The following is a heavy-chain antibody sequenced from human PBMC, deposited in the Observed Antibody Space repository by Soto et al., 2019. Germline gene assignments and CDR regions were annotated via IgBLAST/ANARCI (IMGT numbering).Heavy chain of an antibody. Sequence: QIQLQQSGPGLVKPSETLSLRCTVSDGSITPNYYTWVRQPPGKGLEWIGYVYFAGTTTHNPSLKSRINISIDTSKNEVSLKLSSVTAADTAVYYCARLGAYYQALDSWGQGTLVTVSS. CDR1: DGSITPNY. V-gene: IGHV4-59*08. CDR3: ARLGAYYQALDS. D-gene: IGHD3-22*01. J-gene: IGHJ4*02. CDR2: VYFAGTT.